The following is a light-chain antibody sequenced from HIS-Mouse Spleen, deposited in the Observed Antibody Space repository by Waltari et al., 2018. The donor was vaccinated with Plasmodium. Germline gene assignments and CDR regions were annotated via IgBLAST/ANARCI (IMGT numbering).Light chain of an antibody. CDR1: ALPQKY. Sequence: SYELTQPPSVSVSPGQTARITCPGAALPQKYAYWYQQKSGQAPVLVIYEDSKRPSGIPERFAGSSSGTMATVTISGAQVEDEADYYCYSTDSSGNHRVFGGGTKLTVL. CDR3: YSTDSSGNHRV. V-gene: IGLV3-10*01. J-gene: IGLJ3*02. CDR2: EDS.